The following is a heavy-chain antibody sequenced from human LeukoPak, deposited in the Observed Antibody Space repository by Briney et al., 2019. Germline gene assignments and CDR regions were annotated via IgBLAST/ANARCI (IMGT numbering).Heavy chain of an antibody. D-gene: IGHD3-3*01. CDR1: GYTFTSYG. Sequence: GASVKVSCKAAGYTFTSYGISWVRQAPGQGLEWMGWISAYNGNTNYAQKLQGRVTMTTDTSTSTAYMELRSLRSDDTAVYYCAREVLSHLRFLEWYEYFQHWGQGTLVTVSS. CDR2: ISAYNGNT. J-gene: IGHJ1*01. CDR3: AREVLSHLRFLEWYEYFQH. V-gene: IGHV1-18*01.